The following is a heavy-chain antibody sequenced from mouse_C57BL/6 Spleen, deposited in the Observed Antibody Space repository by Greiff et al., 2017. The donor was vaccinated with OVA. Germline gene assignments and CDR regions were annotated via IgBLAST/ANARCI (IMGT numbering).Heavy chain of an antibody. CDR1: GFTFSSYA. D-gene: IGHD1-1*01. J-gene: IGHJ3*01. CDR3: TGYYSSSYVLAY. V-gene: IGHV5-9-1*02. CDR2: ISSGGDYI. Sequence: EVKLVESGAGLVKPGGSLKLSCAASGFTFSSYAMSWVRQTPEKRLEWVAYISSGGDYIYYADTVKGRFTISRDHARNTLYLQMSSLKSEDTAMYYCTGYYSSSYVLAYWGQGALVTVSA.